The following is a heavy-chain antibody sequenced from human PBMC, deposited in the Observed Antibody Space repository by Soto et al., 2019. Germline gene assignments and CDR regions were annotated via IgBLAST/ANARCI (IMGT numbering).Heavy chain of an antibody. CDR3: ARSSLRLLFDY. CDR2: ISYDGSNK. D-gene: IGHD2-21*01. V-gene: IGHV3-30-3*01. CDR1: GFTFSSYA. J-gene: IGHJ4*02. Sequence: QVQLVESGGGVVQPGRSLRLSCAASGFTFSSYAMHWVRQAPGKGLEWVAVISYDGSNKYYADSVKGRFTISRDNSKNTLYLQTNSLRAEDTAVYYCARSSLRLLFDYWGQGTLVTVSS.